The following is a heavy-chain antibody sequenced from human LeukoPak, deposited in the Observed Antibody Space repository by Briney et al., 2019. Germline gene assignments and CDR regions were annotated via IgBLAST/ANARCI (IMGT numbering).Heavy chain of an antibody. V-gene: IGHV3-21*01. CDR1: GFTFSSYS. CDR3: ARDVYYGSGSYYYYYYTDV. D-gene: IGHD3-10*01. CDR2: ISSSSSYI. J-gene: IGHJ6*03. Sequence: PGGSLRLSCAASGFTFSSYSMNWVRQAPGKGLEWVSSISSSSSYIYYADSVKGRFTISRDNAKNSLYLQMNSLRAEDTAVYYCARDVYYGSGSYYYYYYTDVWGKGTTVTISS.